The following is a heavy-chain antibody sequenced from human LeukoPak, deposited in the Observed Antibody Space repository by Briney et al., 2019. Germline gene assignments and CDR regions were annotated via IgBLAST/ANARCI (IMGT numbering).Heavy chain of an antibody. Sequence: GGSLRLSCAASGFTFSSYAMSWVRQAPGKGLEWVSAISGSGGSTYYADSVKGRFTTPRDNSKNTLYLQMNSLRAEDTAVYYCAKDRLWYQLLPGTRRGNDYWGQGTLVTVSS. CDR2: ISGSGGST. CDR3: AKDRLWYQLLPGTRRGNDY. D-gene: IGHD2-2*01. CDR1: GFTFSSYA. V-gene: IGHV3-23*01. J-gene: IGHJ4*02.